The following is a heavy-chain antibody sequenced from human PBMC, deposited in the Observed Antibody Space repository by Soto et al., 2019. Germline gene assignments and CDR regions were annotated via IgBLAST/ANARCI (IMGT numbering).Heavy chain of an antibody. D-gene: IGHD6-13*01. CDR3: ARAESAHSWDHDAFDI. J-gene: IGHJ3*02. CDR2: INAGNGNT. V-gene: IGHV1-3*01. Sequence: ASVKVSCKASGYTFTSYAMHWVRQAPGQRLEWMGWINAGNGNTKYSQKFQGRVTITRETSASTAYMELSSLRSEDTAVYYCARAESAHSWDHDAFDIWGQGTMVTVSS. CDR1: GYTFTSYA.